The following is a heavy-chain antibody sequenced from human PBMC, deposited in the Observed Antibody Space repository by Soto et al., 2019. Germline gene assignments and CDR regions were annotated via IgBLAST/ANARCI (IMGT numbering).Heavy chain of an antibody. D-gene: IGHD2-15*01. CDR3: ARAYSDAFDI. CDR1: GFTFSDYY. J-gene: IGHJ3*02. CDR2: ISSSGTAI. Sequence: GGSLRLSCAASGFTFSDYYMTWIRQAPGKGLEYVSYISSSGTAIYYADSVKGRFTISRDNAKKSLFLQMSSLRAEDTAVYYCARAYSDAFDIWGQGTMVTVSS. V-gene: IGHV3-11*01.